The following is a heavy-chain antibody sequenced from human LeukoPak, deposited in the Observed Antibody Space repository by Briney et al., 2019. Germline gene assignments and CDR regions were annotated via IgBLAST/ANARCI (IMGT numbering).Heavy chain of an antibody. CDR1: GDSVSSNSVT. J-gene: IGHJ5*02. CDR3: ARRLTQYDCFDP. CDR2: TYYRSTWYN. D-gene: IGHD2-2*01. V-gene: IGHV6-1*01. Sequence: SQSLSLSSAISGDSVSSNSVTWNWIRQSPSRGLEWLGRTYYRSTWYNDYAVSVRGRITVNPDTSKNQFSLHLNSVTPEDTAVYYCARRLTQYDCFDPRGQGILVTVSS.